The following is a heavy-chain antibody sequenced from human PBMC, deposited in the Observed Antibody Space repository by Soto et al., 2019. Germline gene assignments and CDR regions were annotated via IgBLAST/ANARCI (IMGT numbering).Heavy chain of an antibody. CDR2: IYYSGST. CDR1: GGSISSYY. CDR3: ARDLVEVESDYYYGMDV. V-gene: IGHV4-59*01. J-gene: IGHJ6*02. Sequence: SETLSLTCTVSGGSISSYYWSWIRQPPGKGLEWIGYIYYSGSTNYNPSLKSRVTISVDTSKNQFSLKLSSVTAADTAVYYCARDLVEVESDYYYGMDVWGQGTTVTVSS.